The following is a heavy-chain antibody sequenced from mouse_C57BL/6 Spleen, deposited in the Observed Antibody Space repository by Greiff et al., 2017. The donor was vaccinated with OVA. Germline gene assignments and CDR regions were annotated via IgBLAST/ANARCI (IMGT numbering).Heavy chain of an antibody. CDR2: IRNKANGYTT. V-gene: IGHV7-3*01. D-gene: IGHD2-4*01. J-gene: IGHJ1*03. CDR3: ARDYDYDGYWYFDV. CDR1: GFTFTDYY. Sequence: EVQRVESGGGLVQPGGSLSLSCAASGFTFTDYYMSWVRQPPGKALEWLGFIRNKANGYTTEYSASVKGRFTISRDNSQSILYLQMNALRAEDSATYYCARDYDYDGYWYFDVWGTGTTVTVSS.